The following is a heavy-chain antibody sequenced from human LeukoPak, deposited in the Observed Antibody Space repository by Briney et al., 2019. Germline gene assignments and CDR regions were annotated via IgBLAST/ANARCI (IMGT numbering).Heavy chain of an antibody. CDR2: IYSGGST. CDR3: ARDEPSPDSTDLDY. D-gene: IGHD2/OR15-2a*01. CDR1: GFTVSSNY. V-gene: IGHV3-66*01. J-gene: IGHJ4*02. Sequence: PGGSLRLSCAASGFTVSSNYMTWVRQAPGKGLERVSVIYSGGSTYYADSVKGRFTISRDNSKNTLYLQMNSLRAEDTAVYYCARDEPSPDSTDLDYWGQGTLVTVSS.